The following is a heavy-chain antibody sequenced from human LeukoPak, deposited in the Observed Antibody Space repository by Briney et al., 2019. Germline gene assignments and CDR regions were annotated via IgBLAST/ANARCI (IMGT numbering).Heavy chain of an antibody. CDR2: IWYDGSNK. CDR3: ARGDIVVVPDRGRDYYYYMDV. Sequence: GRSLRLSCAASGFTFSSYGMHWVRQAPGKGPEWVAVIWYDGSNKYYADSVKGRFTISRDNAKNTLYLQMNSLRAEDTAVYYCARGDIVVVPDRGRDYYYYMDVWGKGTTVTVSS. J-gene: IGHJ6*03. CDR1: GFTFSSYG. D-gene: IGHD2-2*01. V-gene: IGHV3-33*01.